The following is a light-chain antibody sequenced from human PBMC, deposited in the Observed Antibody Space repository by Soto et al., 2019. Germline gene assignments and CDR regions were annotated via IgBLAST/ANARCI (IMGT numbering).Light chain of an antibody. CDR3: ATWDDSLNGPV. V-gene: IGLV1-44*01. J-gene: IGLJ3*02. CDR1: NSNIGSNA. Sequence: QSVLTQPPSASGTPGQRVSISCSGTNSNIGSNAVNWYQQVPGTAPKLLIHSSNQRPSGVPDRFSGSKSGPSASLAISGLQSDDEADYYCATWDDSLNGPVFGGRTKVTVL. CDR2: SSN.